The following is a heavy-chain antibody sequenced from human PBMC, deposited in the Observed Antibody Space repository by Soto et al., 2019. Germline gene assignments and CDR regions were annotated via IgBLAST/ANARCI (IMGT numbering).Heavy chain of an antibody. D-gene: IGHD3-3*01. CDR3: ARTLLDWLSGYYFDY. CDR2: INAGSGTT. Sequence: GASVKVSCKASGYTFTSYAMHWVRQAPGQRLEWMGWINAGSGTTKYSQKFQGRVTITRNTSASTAYMELSSLRSEDTAVYYCARTLLDWLSGYYFDYWGQGTLVTVSS. CDR1: GYTFTSYA. J-gene: IGHJ4*02. V-gene: IGHV1-3*01.